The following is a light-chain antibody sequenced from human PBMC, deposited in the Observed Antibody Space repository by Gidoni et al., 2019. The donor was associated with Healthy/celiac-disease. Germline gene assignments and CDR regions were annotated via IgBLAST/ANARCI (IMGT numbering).Light chain of an antibody. CDR3: QLYNTYMEGWT. V-gene: IGKV1-5*03. Sequence: DIQMTQSPSTLSASVGDRVTITCRASQSISSWLAWYQQKPGKAPKLLIYKASSLESGVPSRFSGSGSGTEFTLTISSLQPDDFATYYCQLYNTYMEGWTFXQXTKVEIK. J-gene: IGKJ1*01. CDR2: KAS. CDR1: QSISSW.